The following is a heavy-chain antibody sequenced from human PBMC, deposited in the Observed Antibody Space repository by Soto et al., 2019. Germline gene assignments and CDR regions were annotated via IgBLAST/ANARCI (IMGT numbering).Heavy chain of an antibody. CDR1: GFTFSNAW. CDR3: TTFHLTAKAIFGYYYYGMDV. D-gene: IGHD2-21*02. Sequence: PGGSLRLSCAASGFTFSNAWMNWVRQAPGKGLEWVGRIKSKTDGGATDYAAPVKGRFTISRDDSKNTLYLQVNSLKTEDTAVYYFTTFHLTAKAIFGYYYYGMDVWGQGTTVTVSS. CDR2: IKSKTDGGAT. V-gene: IGHV3-15*07. J-gene: IGHJ6*02.